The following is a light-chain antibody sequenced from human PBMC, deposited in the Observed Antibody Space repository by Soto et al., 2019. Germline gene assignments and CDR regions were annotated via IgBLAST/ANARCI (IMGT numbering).Light chain of an antibody. J-gene: IGKJ2*01. CDR2: AAS. CDR3: QQSYSTLGT. CDR1: HSISSY. V-gene: IGKV1-39*01. Sequence: DIQMTQSPSSLSASIGDRVTITCRASHSISSYLSWYQQKPGKAPKLLIYAASSLQSGVPSRFSGSGSGTDFTLTINNLRTEDLATYYCQQSYSTLGTCGLGTK.